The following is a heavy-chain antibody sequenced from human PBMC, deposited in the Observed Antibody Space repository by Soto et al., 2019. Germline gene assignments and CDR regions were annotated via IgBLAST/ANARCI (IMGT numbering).Heavy chain of an antibody. D-gene: IGHD3-22*01. CDR3: ASLYDSSTFDAFDI. V-gene: IGHV1-2*02. CDR2: INPNSGGT. Sequence: GASVKVSCKASGYTFTGYYMHWVRQAPGQGLEGMGWINPNSGGTNYAQKFQGRVTMTRDTSISTAYMALSRLRSDDTGVSYCASLYDSSTFDAFDIWGQGTMVTVSS. J-gene: IGHJ3*02. CDR1: GYTFTGYY.